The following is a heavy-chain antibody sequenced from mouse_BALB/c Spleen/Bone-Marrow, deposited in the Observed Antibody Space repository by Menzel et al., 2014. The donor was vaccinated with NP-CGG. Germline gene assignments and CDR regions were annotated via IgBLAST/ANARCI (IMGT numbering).Heavy chain of an antibody. J-gene: IGHJ2*01. D-gene: IGHD2-4*01. CDR3: ARRRDYDYFDY. V-gene: IGHV5-6*01. CDR2: ISSGGTYT. Sequence: EVQLVESGGDLVEPGGSLKLSCAASGFTFSNYGMSWVRQIPDKRLEWVATISSGGTYTFHPDSVKGRFTISRDNTKNTLTLQMTSLKSEDTAMCYCARRRDYDYFDYWGQGTTLTVSS. CDR1: GFTFSNYG.